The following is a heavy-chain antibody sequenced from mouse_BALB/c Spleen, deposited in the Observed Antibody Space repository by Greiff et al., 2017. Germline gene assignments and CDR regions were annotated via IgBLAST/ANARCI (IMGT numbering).Heavy chain of an antibody. CDR1: GFTFNTYA. D-gene: IGHD2-14*01. Sequence: EVKLVESGGGLVQPGGSLRLSCATSGFTFNTYAMNWVRQAPGKGLEWVARIRSKSNNYATYYADSVKDRFTISRDDSQSMLYLQMNNLKTEDTAMYYCVRQEGYAGYWYFDDWGAGTTVTVSS. V-gene: IGHV10-1*02. J-gene: IGHJ1*01. CDR2: IRSKSNNYAT. CDR3: VRQEGYAGYWYFDD.